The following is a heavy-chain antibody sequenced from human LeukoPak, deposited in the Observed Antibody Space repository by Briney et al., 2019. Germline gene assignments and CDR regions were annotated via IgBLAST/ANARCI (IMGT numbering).Heavy chain of an antibody. J-gene: IGHJ2*01. V-gene: IGHV4-39*07. Sequence: SETLSLTCTVSGGSVSSGSYYWSWIRQPPGKGLEWIGEINHSGSTNYNPSLKSRVTISVDTSKNQFSLKLSSVTAADTAVYYCARGQGGYEDLWGRGTLVTVSS. D-gene: IGHD5-12*01. CDR2: INHSGST. CDR3: ARGQGGYEDL. CDR1: GGSVSSGSYY.